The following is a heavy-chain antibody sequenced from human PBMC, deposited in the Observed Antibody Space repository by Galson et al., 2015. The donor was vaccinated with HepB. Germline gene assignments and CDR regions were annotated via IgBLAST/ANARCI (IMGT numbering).Heavy chain of an antibody. D-gene: IGHD1-26*01. Sequence: CAISGDSVSSNSAAWNWIRQSPSSGLEWLGRTYYRSKWYNDYAVSVKSRMTINPDTSKNQFSLQLNSVTPEDTAVYYCARGRPGTLDSWGQGILVTVSS. J-gene: IGHJ5*01. CDR1: GDSVSSNSAA. V-gene: IGHV6-1*01. CDR3: ARGRPGTLDS. CDR2: TYYRSKWYN.